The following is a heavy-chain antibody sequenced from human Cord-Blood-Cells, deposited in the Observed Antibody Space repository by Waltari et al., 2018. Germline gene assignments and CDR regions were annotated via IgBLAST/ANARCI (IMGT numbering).Heavy chain of an antibody. V-gene: IGHV4-59*01. CDR2: INYSGST. CDR3: ARGGGYCSSTSCYAFDI. J-gene: IGHJ3*02. CDR1: GGYISSYY. D-gene: IGHD2-2*01. Sequence: QVQLQESGPGLVKPSETLSLTCTGSGGYISSYYWRWIRQPPGKGLEWIGYINYSGSTNYNPSLKSRVTISVDTSKNQFSLKLSSVTAADTAVYYCARGGGYCSSTSCYAFDIWGQGTMVTVSS.